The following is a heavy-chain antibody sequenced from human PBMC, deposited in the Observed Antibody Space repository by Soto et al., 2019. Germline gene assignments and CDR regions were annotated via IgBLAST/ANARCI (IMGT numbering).Heavy chain of an antibody. CDR2: VHYSGRV. D-gene: IGHD2-21*02. V-gene: IGHV4-30-4*01. CDR1: GCSISFDHYH. Sequence: QVQLQQSGPGLVKPSQTLSLTCTVSGCSISFDHYHWTWIRQPPGKGLEWFGYVHYSGRVLYNPSLQSRVSISVDTSENQFSLKLSSVTAADTAVYFCAREDDGGDRYYYGLDVWGQGTTVTVSS. J-gene: IGHJ6*02. CDR3: AREDDGGDRYYYGLDV.